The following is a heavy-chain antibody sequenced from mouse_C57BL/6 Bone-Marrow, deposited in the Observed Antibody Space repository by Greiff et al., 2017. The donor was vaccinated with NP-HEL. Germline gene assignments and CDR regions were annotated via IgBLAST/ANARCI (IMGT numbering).Heavy chain of an antibody. CDR2: ISNGGGST. V-gene: IGHV5-12*01. CDR1: GFTFSDYY. CDR3: ARDGDFAY. D-gene: IGHD3-3*01. Sequence: EVQVVESGGGLVQPGGSLKLSCAASGFTFSDYYMYWVRQTPEKRLEWVAYISNGGGSTYYPDTVKGRFTISRDNAKNTLYLQMSRLKSEDTAMYYCARDGDFAYWGQGTLVTVSA. J-gene: IGHJ3*01.